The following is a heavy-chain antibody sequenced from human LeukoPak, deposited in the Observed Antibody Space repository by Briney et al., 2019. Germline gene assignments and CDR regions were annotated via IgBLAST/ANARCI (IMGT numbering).Heavy chain of an antibody. D-gene: IGHD4-17*01. Sequence: GSSVTVSCKASGGTFSSYAISWVRQAPGQGLEWMGRIIPIFGTANYAQKFQGRVTITADKSTSTAYMELSSLRSEDTAVYYCARASPTVNDAYYYYMDVWGKGTTVTVSS. CDR1: GGTFSSYA. CDR3: ARASPTVNDAYYYYMDV. V-gene: IGHV1-69*06. J-gene: IGHJ6*03. CDR2: IIPIFGTA.